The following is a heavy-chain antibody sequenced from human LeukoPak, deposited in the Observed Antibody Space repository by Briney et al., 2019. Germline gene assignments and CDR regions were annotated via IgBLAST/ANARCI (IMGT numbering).Heavy chain of an antibody. CDR2: IIPILGIA. CDR1: GGTFSSYA. CDR3: ARGKYYDFWSGYYPLDH. D-gene: IGHD3-3*01. Sequence: GASVKVSCKASGGTFSSYAISWVRQAPGQGLEWMGRIIPILGIANYAQKFQGRVTITADKSTSTAYMELSSLRSEDTAVYYRARGKYYDFWSGYYPLDHWGQGTLVTVSS. J-gene: IGHJ4*02. V-gene: IGHV1-69*04.